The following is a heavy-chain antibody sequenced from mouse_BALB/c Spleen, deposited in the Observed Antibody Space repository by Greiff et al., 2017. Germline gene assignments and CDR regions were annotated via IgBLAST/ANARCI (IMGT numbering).Heavy chain of an antibody. CDR1: GYTFTSYW. Sequence: VQLQQPGAELVKPGASVKLSCKASGYTFTSYWMHWVKQRPGQGLEWIGEINPSNGRTNYNEKFKSKATLTVDKSSSTAYMQLSSLTSEDSAVYYCARNYFDYWGQGTTLTVSS. CDR2: INPSNGRT. V-gene: IGHV1S81*02. CDR3: ARNYFDY. J-gene: IGHJ2*01.